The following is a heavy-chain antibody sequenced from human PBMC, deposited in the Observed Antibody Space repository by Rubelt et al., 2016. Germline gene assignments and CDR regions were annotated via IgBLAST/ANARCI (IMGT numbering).Heavy chain of an antibody. CDR3: ARGRAVKLADSGGNDY. CDR1: GYTFTSYD. D-gene: IGHD4-23*01. Sequence: QVQLVQSGAEVKKPGASVKVSCKASGYTFTSYDINWVRQATGQGLEWMGWMNPTSGTTGYAQKFECRVTMTRNTSISTAYMELSSLRSEDTAVYYCARGRAVKLADSGGNDYWGQGTLVTVSS. CDR2: MNPTSGTT. J-gene: IGHJ4*02. V-gene: IGHV1-8*01.